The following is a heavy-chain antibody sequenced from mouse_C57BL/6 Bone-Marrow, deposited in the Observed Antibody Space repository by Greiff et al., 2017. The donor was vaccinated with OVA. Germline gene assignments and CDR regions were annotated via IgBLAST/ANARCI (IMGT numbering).Heavy chain of an antibody. CDR2: IDPSDSET. J-gene: IGHJ4*01. D-gene: IGHD2-3*01. CDR3: AREWLLRPYAMDY. V-gene: IGHV1-52*01. Sequence: HVQLQPPWAELVRPGSSVKLSCKASGYTFTSYWMHWVKPRPIQGLEWLGNIDPSDSETHYNQKFKDKATLTVDKSSSTAYMQLSSLTSEDSAVYYCAREWLLRPYAMDYWGQGTSVTVSS. CDR1: GYTFTSYW.